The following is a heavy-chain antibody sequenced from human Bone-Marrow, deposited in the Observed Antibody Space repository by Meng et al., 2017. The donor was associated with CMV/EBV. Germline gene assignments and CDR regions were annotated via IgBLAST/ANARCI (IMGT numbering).Heavy chain of an antibody. J-gene: IGHJ4*02. Sequence: ASVKVSCKASGYTFNVYYMHWVRQAPGQGLEWMGWINPNSGGTNYAQNFQGRVTMTRDTSISTVYMELSRLRSDDTAVYYCARGLKDFWSGWGYWGQGTLVTVSS. CDR2: INPNSGGT. CDR3: ARGLKDFWSGWGY. D-gene: IGHD3-3*01. CDR1: GYTFNVYY. V-gene: IGHV1-2*02.